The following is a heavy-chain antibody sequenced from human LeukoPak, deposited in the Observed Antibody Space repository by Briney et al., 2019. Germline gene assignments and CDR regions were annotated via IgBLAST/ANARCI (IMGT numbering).Heavy chain of an antibody. CDR3: ARPYSGSYYWGMDV. CDR1: GFTFTNYA. CDR2: ISSDGGST. V-gene: IGHV3-23*01. J-gene: IGHJ6*02. Sequence: GGSLRLSCAASGFTFTNYAMTWVRQPPGKGLEWVSGISSDGGSTYYADSVKGRFTISRDNSKNTLYLQVNSLRAEDTAVYYCARPYSGSYYWGMDVWGQGTTVTVSS. D-gene: IGHD1-26*01.